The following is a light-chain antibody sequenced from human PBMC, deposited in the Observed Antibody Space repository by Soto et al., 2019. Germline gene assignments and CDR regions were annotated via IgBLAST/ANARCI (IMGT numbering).Light chain of an antibody. Sequence: EIELTQSPATLSLSPWERATLSCRASQSVSSSYLAWYQQKPGQAPRLLIYGASSRATGIPDRFSGSGSGTDFTLTISRLEPEDFAVYYCQQYGSSPWTFGQGTKVDIK. CDR3: QQYGSSPWT. J-gene: IGKJ1*01. V-gene: IGKV3-20*01. CDR2: GAS. CDR1: QSVSSSY.